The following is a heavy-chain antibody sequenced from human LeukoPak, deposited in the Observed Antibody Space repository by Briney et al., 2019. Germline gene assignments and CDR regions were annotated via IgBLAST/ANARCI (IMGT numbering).Heavy chain of an antibody. CDR1: GGSISSSSYY. CDR2: IYYSGST. CDR3: ARGRYSSSWYDWFGP. V-gene: IGHV4-39*07. J-gene: IGHJ5*02. D-gene: IGHD6-13*01. Sequence: SETLSLTCTVSGGSISSSSYYWGWIRQPPGKGLEWIGSIYYSGSTYYNPSLKSRVTISVDTSKNQFSLKLSSVTAADTAVYYCARGRYSSSWYDWFGPWGQGTLVTVSS.